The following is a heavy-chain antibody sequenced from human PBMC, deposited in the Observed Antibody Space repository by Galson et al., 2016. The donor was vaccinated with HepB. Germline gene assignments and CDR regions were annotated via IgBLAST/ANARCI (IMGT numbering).Heavy chain of an antibody. CDR1: GFTFSSYS. J-gene: IGHJ6*02. Sequence: SLRLSCAASGFTFSSYSMNWVRQAPGKGLEWVSSISSSSSYIYYADSVKGRFSISRDNAKNSLYLQMNSLRAEDTAVYYCARGGKQWLESYYYYYGTDVWGQGTTVTVSS. V-gene: IGHV3-21*01. CDR2: ISSSSSYI. D-gene: IGHD6-19*01. CDR3: ARGGKQWLESYYYYYGTDV.